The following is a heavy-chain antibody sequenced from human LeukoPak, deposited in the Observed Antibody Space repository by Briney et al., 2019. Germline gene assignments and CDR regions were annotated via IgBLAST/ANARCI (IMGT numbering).Heavy chain of an antibody. V-gene: IGHV4-39*01. J-gene: IGHJ4*02. Sequence: SETLSLTCAVSGGSITSTSYYWGWIRQPPGKGLEWIGSIYYSGSTYYNPSLKSRVTISVDTSKNQFSLKLSSVTAADMAVYYCASDSYGYVTPGYFDYWGQGILVTVSS. CDR3: ASDSYGYVTPGYFDY. CDR1: GGSITSTSYY. D-gene: IGHD5-18*01. CDR2: IYYSGST.